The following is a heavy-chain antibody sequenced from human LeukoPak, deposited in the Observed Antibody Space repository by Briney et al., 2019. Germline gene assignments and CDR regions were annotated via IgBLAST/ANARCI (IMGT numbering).Heavy chain of an antibody. V-gene: IGHV4-59*01. D-gene: IGHD6-13*01. CDR3: ARDPSAAAGYFDY. CDR1: GGSISGYY. J-gene: IGHJ4*02. Sequence: SETLSLTCTVSGGSISGYYCSWIRQPPGKGLEWIGYIYDIGITNYNPSLKSRVTISVDTSKNQFSLKLGSVTAADTAVYYCARDPSAAAGYFDYWGQGALVTVSS. CDR2: IYDIGIT.